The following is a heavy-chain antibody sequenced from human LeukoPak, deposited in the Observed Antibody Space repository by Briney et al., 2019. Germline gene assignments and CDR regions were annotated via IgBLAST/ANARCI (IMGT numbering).Heavy chain of an antibody. D-gene: IGHD2-2*02. CDR1: GGSISSYY. Sequence: PSETLSLTCTVSGGSISSYYWSWIRQPPGKGLEWIGEINHSGSTNYNPSLKSRVTISVDTSKNQFSLQPNSVTPEDTAVYYCARELSQLASIPGEAGDFDYWGQGTLVTVSS. CDR3: ARELSQLASIPGEAGDFDY. CDR2: INHSGST. J-gene: IGHJ4*02. V-gene: IGHV4-34*01.